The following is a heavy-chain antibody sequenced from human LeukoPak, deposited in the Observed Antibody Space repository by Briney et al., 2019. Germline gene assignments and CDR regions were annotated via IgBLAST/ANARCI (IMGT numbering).Heavy chain of an antibody. J-gene: IGHJ1*01. CDR1: GFTFSSYS. V-gene: IGHV3-21*01. CDR2: ISSSSTYI. D-gene: IGHD6-6*01. Sequence: PGGSLRLSCAASGFTFSSYSMNWVRQAPGKGLDWVSSISSSSTYIYYADSVKGRFTISRDNAKNSLFLQMNSLRAEDTAMYYCARDLSSSSTAYLQHWGQGTLVTVSS. CDR3: ARDLSSSSTAYLQH.